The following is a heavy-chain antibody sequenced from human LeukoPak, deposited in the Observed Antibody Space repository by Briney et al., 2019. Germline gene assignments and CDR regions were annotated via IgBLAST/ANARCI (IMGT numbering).Heavy chain of an antibody. D-gene: IGHD5-12*01. Sequence: GGSLRLSCAASGFTFITYAMHCVRQAPGKGLEWVAVIWYDGNNKYYADSVKDRFTISRDNSKSTLYLQMNSLRAEDTAVYYCARGPTTWWLLDYWGQGTLVTVSS. CDR2: IWYDGNNK. V-gene: IGHV3-33*01. J-gene: IGHJ4*02. CDR3: ARGPTTWWLLDY. CDR1: GFTFITYA.